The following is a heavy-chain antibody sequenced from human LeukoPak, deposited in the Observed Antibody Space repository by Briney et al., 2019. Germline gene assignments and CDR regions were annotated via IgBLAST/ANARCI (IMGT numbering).Heavy chain of an antibody. D-gene: IGHD3-22*01. CDR1: GFTFSSYG. V-gene: IGHV3-30*02. Sequence: GGSLRLSCAASGFTFSSYGMHWVRQAPGKGLEWAAFIRYDGSNKYYADSVKGRFTISRDNSENTLYLQMNSLRAEDTAVYYCAKSRSGYYQLAFDIWGQGTMVTVSS. CDR3: AKSRSGYYQLAFDI. CDR2: IRYDGSNK. J-gene: IGHJ3*02.